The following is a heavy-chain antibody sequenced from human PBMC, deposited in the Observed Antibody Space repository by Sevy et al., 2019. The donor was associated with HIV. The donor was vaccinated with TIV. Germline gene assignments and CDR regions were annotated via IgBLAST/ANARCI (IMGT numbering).Heavy chain of an antibody. D-gene: IGHD3-22*01. J-gene: IGHJ3*02. CDR2: IFGARGVI. V-gene: IGHV3-23*01. Sequence: GGSLRLSCAASGFTFTNYAMNWVRQAPGKGLEWVSTIFGARGVIYDADSLKGRFTISRDHSKNTLSLQMDSLRAEDTAVDDCAAGRYGGSGSLDAFDIWGQGTMVTVSS. CDR1: GFTFTNYA. CDR3: AAGRYGGSGSLDAFDI.